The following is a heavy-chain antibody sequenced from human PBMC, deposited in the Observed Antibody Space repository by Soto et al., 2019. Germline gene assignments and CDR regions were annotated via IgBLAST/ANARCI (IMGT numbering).Heavy chain of an antibody. Sequence: QNTLKESGPTLVKPTQTLTLTCTFSGLSLSTGGVGVGWIRQPPGKALEWLASIYWDNDKRYSPSLKSRLTITKDTSKNQVVLTMTNMDPVDTATYYCAHSPFYGDKLDYWGQGTLVTVSS. V-gene: IGHV2-5*02. CDR2: IYWDNDK. CDR3: AHSPFYGDKLDY. CDR1: GLSLSTGGVG. J-gene: IGHJ4*02. D-gene: IGHD4-17*01.